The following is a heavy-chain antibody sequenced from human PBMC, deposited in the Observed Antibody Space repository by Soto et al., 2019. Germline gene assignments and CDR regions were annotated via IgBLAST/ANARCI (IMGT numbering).Heavy chain of an antibody. D-gene: IGHD1-26*01. Sequence: EVQLLESGGGLVQPGGSLRLSCAASGFTFSSYAMRWVRQAPVKGLEWVSAISGSGGSTYYADSVKGRFTISRDNSEITLYLQMNSLRAEDTAVYYCARRGSGSYYDDWGQGTLVTVSS. CDR1: GFTFSSYA. J-gene: IGHJ4*02. CDR2: ISGSGGST. CDR3: ARRGSGSYYDD. V-gene: IGHV3-23*01.